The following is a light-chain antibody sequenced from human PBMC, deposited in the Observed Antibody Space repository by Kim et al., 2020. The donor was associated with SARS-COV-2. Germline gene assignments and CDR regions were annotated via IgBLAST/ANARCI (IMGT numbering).Light chain of an antibody. V-gene: IGLV2-23*02. Sequence: QSITISCTGTSSDVGGYNLVAWYQQHPGKAPKLMIYEVSKRPSGVSNRFSGSKSGNTASLTISGLQAEDEADYYCCSYAGSSTFYVFGTGTKVTVL. CDR3: CSYAGSSTFYV. CDR2: EVS. J-gene: IGLJ1*01. CDR1: SSDVGGYNL.